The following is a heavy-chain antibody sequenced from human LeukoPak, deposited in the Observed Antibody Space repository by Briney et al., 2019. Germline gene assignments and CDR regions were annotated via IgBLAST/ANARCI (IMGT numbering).Heavy chain of an antibody. CDR1: GYTFTSYD. Sequence: GASLKVSCKASGYTFTSYDINWVRQATGQGLEWMGWMNPNSGNTGYAQKFQGRVTMTRNTSISTAYMELSSLRSEDTAVYYCAREGSSSSGSDPWGQGTLVTVSS. J-gene: IGHJ5*02. CDR3: AREGSSSSGSDP. CDR2: MNPNSGNT. V-gene: IGHV1-8*01. D-gene: IGHD6-13*01.